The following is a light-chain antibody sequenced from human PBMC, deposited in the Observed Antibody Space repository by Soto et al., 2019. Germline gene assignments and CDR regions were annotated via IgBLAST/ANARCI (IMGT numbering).Light chain of an antibody. V-gene: IGKV3-20*01. CDR2: AAS. J-gene: IGKJ4*01. CDR1: QSVSSSY. CDR3: QQYDNSPLT. Sequence: EIVWTQAPGTLSLSPGERATLSCRPSQSVSSSYLVWHQQNPVQAPRLLIYAASRRATGIPDRFSGSGSGTDFTLTISRLEPEDFAVYYCQQYDNSPLTFGGVTTM.